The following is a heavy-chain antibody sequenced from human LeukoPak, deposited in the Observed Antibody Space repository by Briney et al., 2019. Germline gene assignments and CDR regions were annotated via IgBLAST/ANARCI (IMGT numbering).Heavy chain of an antibody. V-gene: IGHV4-34*01. CDR3: ARGRHLYYYDSSGYYRPRNWFDP. CDR1: GGSFSGYY. CDR2: INHSGST. J-gene: IGHJ5*02. Sequence: SETLSLTCAVYGGSFSGYYWSWIRQPPGKGLEWIGEINHSGSTNYNPSLKSRVTISVDTSKNQFSLKLSSVTAADTAVYYCARGRHLYYYDSSGYYRPRNWFDPWGQGTLVTVSS. D-gene: IGHD3-22*01.